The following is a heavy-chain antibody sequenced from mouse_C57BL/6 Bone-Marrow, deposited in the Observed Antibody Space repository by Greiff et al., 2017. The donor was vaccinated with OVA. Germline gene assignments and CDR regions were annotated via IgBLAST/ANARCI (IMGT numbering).Heavy chain of an antibody. CDR1: GFNIKDDY. D-gene: IGHD1-1*01. J-gene: IGHJ2*01. V-gene: IGHV14-4*01. CDR3: TTSYYYGSSFLFDY. CDR2: IDPENGDT. Sequence: EVQLQQSGAELVRPGASVKLSCTASGFNIKDDYMHWVKQRPEQGLEWIGWIDPENGDTEYASKFQGKATITADPSSNTAYLQLSSLTSEDTAVYYCTTSYYYGSSFLFDYWGQGTTLTVSS.